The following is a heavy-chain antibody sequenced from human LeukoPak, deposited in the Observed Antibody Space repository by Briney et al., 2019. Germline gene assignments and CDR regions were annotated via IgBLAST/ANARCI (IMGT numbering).Heavy chain of an antibody. V-gene: IGHV3-15*01. CDR3: ATDLGLTMIRGVKVH. D-gene: IGHD3-10*01. CDR1: GFNFNNAW. Sequence: PGGSLRLSCAASGFNFNNAWMTWVRQAPGKGLEWVGRIKSKGDAETTDYGASVKGRFTMSRDDSTATVYLQMNLLQAEDTAMYYCATDLGLTMIRGVKVHWGQGALVIVTS. CDR2: IKSKGDAETT. J-gene: IGHJ4*02.